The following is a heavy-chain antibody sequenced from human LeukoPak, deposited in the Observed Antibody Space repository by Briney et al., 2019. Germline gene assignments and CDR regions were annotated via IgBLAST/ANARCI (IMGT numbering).Heavy chain of an antibody. CDR3: VKSSSWSLYTEYFQH. CDR1: GFTFHDYA. D-gene: IGHD6-13*01. Sequence: GGSLRLSCAASGFTFHDYAMHWVRQAPGKGLEWVSGISWNSGSIGYADSVKGRFTISRDNAKNSLYLQMNSLRAEDMALYYCVKSSSWSLYTEYFQHWGQGTLVTVSS. V-gene: IGHV3-9*03. CDR2: ISWNSGSI. J-gene: IGHJ1*01.